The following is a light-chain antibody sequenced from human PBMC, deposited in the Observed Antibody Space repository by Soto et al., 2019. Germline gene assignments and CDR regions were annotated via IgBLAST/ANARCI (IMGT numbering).Light chain of an antibody. CDR1: QSVSRRY. CDR3: QQYNNWTRT. CDR2: GAS. V-gene: IGKV3-20*01. Sequence: EIVLTQSPGTLSLSPGERATLSCRASQSVSRRYLAWYQQKPGQAPRLLIYGASSRATGIPDRFSGSVSGTDGTITISRLETEDFAVYYCQQYNNWTRTFGQGTKVDIK. J-gene: IGKJ1*01.